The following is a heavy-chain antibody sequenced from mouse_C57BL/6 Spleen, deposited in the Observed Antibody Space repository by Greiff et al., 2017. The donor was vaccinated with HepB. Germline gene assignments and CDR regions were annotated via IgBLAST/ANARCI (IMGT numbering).Heavy chain of an antibody. CDR2: YPGSGNTY. J-gene: IGHJ3*01. V-gene: IGHV1-83*01. CDR3: DYDPPFAY. Sequence: VHVKQSGPELVKPGASVKMSCKASGYTFTDYYMHWVKQKPGKGLEWIGEIYPGSGNTYYNEKFKGKATLTADTSSSTAYMQLSSLTSEDSAVYFCGDYDPPFAYWGQGTLVTVSA. D-gene: IGHD2-4*01. CDR1: YTFTDYYM.